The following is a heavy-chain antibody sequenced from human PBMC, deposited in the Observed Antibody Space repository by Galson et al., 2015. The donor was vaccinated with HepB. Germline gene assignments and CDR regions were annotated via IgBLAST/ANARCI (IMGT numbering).Heavy chain of an antibody. CDR1: GFTFNIYA. Sequence: SLRLSCAASGFTFNIYAMNWVRRAPGKGLEWVSALSSTGVHAFYADSVKGRFTTSRDNSRNTLYLQMNSLEVGDTAVYYCTKGGHDDYAERWGRGTLVTVSS. CDR3: TKGGHDDYAER. J-gene: IGHJ4*02. V-gene: IGHV3-23*01. D-gene: IGHD4-17*01. CDR2: LSSTGVHA.